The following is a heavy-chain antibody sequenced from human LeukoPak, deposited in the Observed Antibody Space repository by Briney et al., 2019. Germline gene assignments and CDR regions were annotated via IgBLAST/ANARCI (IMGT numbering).Heavy chain of an antibody. Sequence: SETLSLTCAVYGGSFSEYYWSWIRQPPGKGLEWIGEINHSGSTYFNPSLQSRVTLSVDTSNSQFFLKLNSVTAADTAVYYCVRDYGDYARQYYYGMDVWGQGTTVTVSS. J-gene: IGHJ6*02. V-gene: IGHV4-34*01. CDR1: GGSFSEYY. CDR3: VRDYGDYARQYYYGMDV. CDR2: INHSGST. D-gene: IGHD4-17*01.